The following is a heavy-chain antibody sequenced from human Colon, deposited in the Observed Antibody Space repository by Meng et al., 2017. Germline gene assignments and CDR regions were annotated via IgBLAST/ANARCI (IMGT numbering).Heavy chain of an antibody. CDR3: ARVGEGSSGGYYAYDI. Sequence: GESLKISCKGSGYSFTSYWIGWVRQMPGKGLERVGIIYPGDSGTRYSPSFQGQDTISADKSTSTAYLRWSSLKASDTAMYYGARVGEGSSGGYYAYDIWGQGTLVTVSS. V-gene: IGHV5-51*01. CDR1: GYSFTSYW. CDR2: IYPGDSGT. J-gene: IGHJ3*02. D-gene: IGHD6-19*01.